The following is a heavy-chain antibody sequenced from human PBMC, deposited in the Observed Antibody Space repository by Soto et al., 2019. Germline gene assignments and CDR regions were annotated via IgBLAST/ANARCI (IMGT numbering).Heavy chain of an antibody. V-gene: IGHV4-61*08. Sequence: SETLSLTCTVSGGSISSGGYYWSWIRQHPGKGLEWIGYIYYSGSTNYNPSLKSRVNISVDTSKNQFSLKLSSVTASYTAVYYCARHSPSGRKYYDILTGYYSDPHPPNYWGQGTLVTAPQ. J-gene: IGHJ4*02. CDR3: ARHSPSGRKYYDILTGYYSDPHPPNY. CDR1: GGSISSGGYY. CDR2: IYYSGST. D-gene: IGHD3-9*01.